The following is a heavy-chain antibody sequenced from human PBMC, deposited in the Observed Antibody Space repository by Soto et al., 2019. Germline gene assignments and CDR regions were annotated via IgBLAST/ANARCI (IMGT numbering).Heavy chain of an antibody. J-gene: IGHJ4*02. D-gene: IGHD6-13*01. Sequence: QLQLQESGPGLVKPSETLSLTCTVSGGSISSSSYYWGWSRQPPGKGLEWIGINYYSGSTYYNPSLKSRVTISVDTSKNQFTRKLSSLTAADTAVYYCARPSGYSGNHWLDYWGQGTLGTVSS. V-gene: IGHV4-39*01. CDR2: NYYSGST. CDR1: GGSISSSSYY. CDR3: ARPSGYSGNHWLDY.